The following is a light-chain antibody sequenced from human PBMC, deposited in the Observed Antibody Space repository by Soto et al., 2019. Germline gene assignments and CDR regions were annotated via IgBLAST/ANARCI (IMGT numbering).Light chain of an antibody. CDR2: GNS. Sequence: QSVLTQPPSGSGVPGQRGTISCTGSSSNIGAGYDVHWYQQLPGTAPKLLIYGNSNRPSGVPDRFSGSKAGTSASLAITGLQAEDEADYYCQSYDSSLSGYYVFGPGTKVTVL. J-gene: IGLJ1*01. CDR1: SSNIGAGYD. V-gene: IGLV1-40*01. CDR3: QSYDSSLSGYYV.